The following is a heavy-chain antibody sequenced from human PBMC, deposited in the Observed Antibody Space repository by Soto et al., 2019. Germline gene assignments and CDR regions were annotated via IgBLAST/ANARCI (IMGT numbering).Heavy chain of an antibody. CDR1: GGSISSGGYY. J-gene: IGHJ6*02. Sequence: PSETLSLTCTVSGGSISSGGYYWSWIRQHPGKGLEWIGYIYYSGSTYYNPSLKSRVTISVDTSKNQFSLKLSSVTAADTAVYYCARSSCSGGSCYPYQYYYGMDVWGQGTTVTVSS. D-gene: IGHD2-15*01. CDR2: IYYSGST. V-gene: IGHV4-31*03. CDR3: ARSSCSGGSCYPYQYYYGMDV.